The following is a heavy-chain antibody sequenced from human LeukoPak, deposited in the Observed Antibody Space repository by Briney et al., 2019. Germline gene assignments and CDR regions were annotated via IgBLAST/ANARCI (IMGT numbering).Heavy chain of an antibody. Sequence: SETLSLTCTVSGGSISRYYWNWIRQPPGKGLEWIGYIYYSGSTNYNPSLKSRVTISVDTSKNQFSLKLSSVTAADTAVYYCARGYYDSSGYSYPFDYWGQGTLVAVSS. CDR2: IYYSGST. J-gene: IGHJ4*02. CDR3: ARGYYDSSGYSYPFDY. V-gene: IGHV4-59*01. CDR1: GGSISRYY. D-gene: IGHD3-22*01.